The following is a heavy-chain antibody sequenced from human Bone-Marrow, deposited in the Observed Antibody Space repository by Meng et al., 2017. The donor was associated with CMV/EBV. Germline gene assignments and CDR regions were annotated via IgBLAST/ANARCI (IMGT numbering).Heavy chain of an antibody. CDR3: AGGAADHYYYYYGMDV. J-gene: IGHJ6*02. D-gene: IGHD2-15*01. CDR1: GGSISSGDYY. CDR2: IYYSGST. V-gene: IGHV4-30-4*08. Sequence: LRLSCTVSGGSISSGDYYWSWIRQPPGKGLEWIGYIYYSGSTYYNPSLKSRVTISVDTSKNQFSLKLSSVTAADTAVYYCAGGAADHYYYYYGMDVWGQGTTVTFSS.